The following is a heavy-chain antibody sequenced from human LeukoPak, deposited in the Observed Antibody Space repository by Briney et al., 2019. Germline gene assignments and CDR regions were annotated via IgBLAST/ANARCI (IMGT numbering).Heavy chain of an antibody. D-gene: IGHD6-13*01. V-gene: IGHV1-18*01. CDR2: ISPYTFNT. CDR3: ARDERTAAAGTEGYFDY. Sequence: GASVKVSCKASGYTFTTYGISWVRQAPGQGLEWVGWISPYTFNTNPAQKFQDRVTMTTDTSTSTAYMELSSLRSDDTAVYYCARDERTAAAGTEGYFDYWGQGILVTVSS. J-gene: IGHJ4*02. CDR1: GYTFTTYG.